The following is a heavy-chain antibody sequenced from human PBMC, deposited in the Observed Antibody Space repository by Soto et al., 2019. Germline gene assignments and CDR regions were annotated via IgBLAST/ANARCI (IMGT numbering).Heavy chain of an antibody. CDR3: ASRDPGTSVDY. V-gene: IGHV4-4*02. CDR2: IYRTGST. CDR1: GGSFTSNNW. J-gene: IGHJ4*02. D-gene: IGHD1-7*01. Sequence: SETLSLTCAVSGGSFTSNNWWTWVRQPPGQGLEWIGEIYRTGSTNYNPSVTSRVTISLDKSENQFSLKVTSLTAEDTAVYYCASRDPGTSVDYWGQGTLVTVSS.